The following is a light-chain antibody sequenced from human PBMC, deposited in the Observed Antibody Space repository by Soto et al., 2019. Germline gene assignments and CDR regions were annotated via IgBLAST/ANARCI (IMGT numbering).Light chain of an antibody. CDR2: DAS. CDR1: QSVTNY. CDR3: QQRQYWPPIT. V-gene: IGKV3-11*01. Sequence: ESVLTQSPGTLSWSPVERATRTCSTSQSVTNYIAWYQQRPGQAPRLLIYDASNRATGIPARFSGSGSGTDFTLTISSLEPEDFAIYYCQQRQYWPPITFGQGTRLEIK. J-gene: IGKJ5*01.